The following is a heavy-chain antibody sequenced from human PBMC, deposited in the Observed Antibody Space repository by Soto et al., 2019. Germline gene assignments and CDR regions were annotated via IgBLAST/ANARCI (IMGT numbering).Heavy chain of an antibody. D-gene: IGHD2-8*01. J-gene: IGHJ4*02. Sequence: SETLSLTCTVSGGSVSNSNYYWGWIRQSPGKGLEWIGSVYYRGRSYSKSSVKSRVTISVDTSKNQFSLNLNSVTASDTAVYFCVSQRTSVLTQAYFDYWGPGTLVTVSS. CDR2: VYYRGRS. CDR3: VSQRTSVLTQAYFDY. CDR1: GGSVSNSNYY. V-gene: IGHV4-39*01.